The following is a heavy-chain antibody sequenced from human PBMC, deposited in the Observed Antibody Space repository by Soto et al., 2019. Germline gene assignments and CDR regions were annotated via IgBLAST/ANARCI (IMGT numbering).Heavy chain of an antibody. D-gene: IGHD4-4*01. CDR1: GFTFSPFW. CDR2: INSDGNST. J-gene: IGHJ4*02. V-gene: IGHV3-74*01. Sequence: EVQLVESGGGLVQRGGSLRLSCAASGFTFSPFWMHWVRQVPGKGPVWVSRINSDGNSTSYADSVKGRFTISRDNAKNTLYLQMNSLRAEDTAVYYCARGSNHFDYWGQGTLVTVSS. CDR3: ARGSNHFDY.